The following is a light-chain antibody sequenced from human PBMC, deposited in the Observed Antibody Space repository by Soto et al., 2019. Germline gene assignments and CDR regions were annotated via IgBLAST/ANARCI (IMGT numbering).Light chain of an antibody. J-gene: IGLJ3*02. Sequence: QSALTQPRSVSGSPGQSVAISCTGTSSDVGGYNFVSWYQQHPGKAPKLNIYDVSKRPSGVPDRFSGSKSGNTASLTLSGLQAEDEADYYCCSYAGSYTLWVFGGGTKVTVL. CDR1: SSDVGGYNF. V-gene: IGLV2-11*01. CDR3: CSYAGSYTLWV. CDR2: DVS.